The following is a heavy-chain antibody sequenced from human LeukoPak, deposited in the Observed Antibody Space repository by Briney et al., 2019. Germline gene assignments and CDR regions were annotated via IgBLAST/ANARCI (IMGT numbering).Heavy chain of an antibody. CDR3: ARSGPRYCSGGSCPEGDY. V-gene: IGHV1-18*01. J-gene: IGHJ4*02. Sequence: ASVKVSCEASGYTFTSYGISWVRQAPGQGLEWMGWISAYDGNTNYAQKLQGRVTMTTDTSTSTAYMELRSLRSDDTAVYYCARSGPRYCSGGSCPEGDYWGQGTLVTVSS. CDR1: GYTFTSYG. D-gene: IGHD2-15*01. CDR2: ISAYDGNT.